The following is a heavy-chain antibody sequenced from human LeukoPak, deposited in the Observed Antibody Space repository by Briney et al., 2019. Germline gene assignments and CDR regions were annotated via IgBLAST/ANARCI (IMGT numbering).Heavy chain of an antibody. CDR2: ISSSGSTI. Sequence: GGSLRLSCAASGFTFSDYYMSWIRQAPGKGLEWVSYISSSGSTIYYADSVKGRSTISRDNAKNSLYLQMNSLRAEDTAVYYCAANEWELLLSDYWGQGTLVTVSS. D-gene: IGHD1-26*01. J-gene: IGHJ4*02. CDR1: GFTFSDYY. V-gene: IGHV3-11*01. CDR3: AANEWELLLSDY.